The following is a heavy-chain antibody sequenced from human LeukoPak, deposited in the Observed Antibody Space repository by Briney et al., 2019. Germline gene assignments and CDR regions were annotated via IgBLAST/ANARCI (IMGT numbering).Heavy chain of an antibody. D-gene: IGHD3-10*01. V-gene: IGHV3-11*01. CDR1: GFTVNSNY. CDR3: ARGENGSFDR. Sequence: GGSLRLSCAASGFTVNSNYMSWIRQAPGKGLEWISYVSSTGGDKFYADPVKGRFTISRDNARNSVYMEMNDLIAEDTAFYYCARGENGSFDRWGQGTLVIVSS. CDR2: VSSTGGDK. J-gene: IGHJ4*02.